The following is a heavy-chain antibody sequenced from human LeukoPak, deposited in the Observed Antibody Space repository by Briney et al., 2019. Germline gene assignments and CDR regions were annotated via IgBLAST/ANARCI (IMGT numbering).Heavy chain of an antibody. CDR2: IIPIFGTA. J-gene: IGHJ4*02. Sequence: SVKVSCKASGGTFSSYAISWVRQAPGQGLEWMGGIIPIFGTANYAQKFQGRVTITTDESTSTAYMGLSSLRSEDTAVYYCATCGGDCYFDYWGQGTLVTVSS. D-gene: IGHD2-21*02. CDR1: GGTFSSYA. CDR3: ATCGGDCYFDY. V-gene: IGHV1-69*05.